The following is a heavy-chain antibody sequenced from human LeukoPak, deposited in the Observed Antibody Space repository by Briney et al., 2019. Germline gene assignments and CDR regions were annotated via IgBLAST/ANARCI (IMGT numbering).Heavy chain of an antibody. Sequence: SETLSLTCTVSGGSISSGSYYWSWIRQPAGKGLEWIGRIYTSGSTNYNPSLKSRVTISVDTSKNQFSLKLSSVTAADTAVYYCARDISATVTRGYYYYYMDVWGKGTTVTISS. CDR3: ARDISATVTRGYYYYYMDV. D-gene: IGHD4-17*01. CDR1: GGSISSGSYY. J-gene: IGHJ6*03. V-gene: IGHV4-61*02. CDR2: IYTSGST.